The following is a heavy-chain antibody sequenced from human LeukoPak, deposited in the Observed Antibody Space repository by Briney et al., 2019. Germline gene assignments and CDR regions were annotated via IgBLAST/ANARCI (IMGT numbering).Heavy chain of an antibody. V-gene: IGHV3-74*01. CDR2: INNDGGST. D-gene: IGHD5-24*01. J-gene: IGHJ4*02. CDR1: GFTFSSYW. Sequence: GGSLRLSCAASGFTFSSYWMHWVRQAPGKGLVWVSRINNDGGSTSYADSVKGRFTISRDNAKNTLYLKMNSLRAEDTAVYYCARSGFGEMATESYFDYWGQGTLVTVSS. CDR3: ARSGFGEMATESYFDY.